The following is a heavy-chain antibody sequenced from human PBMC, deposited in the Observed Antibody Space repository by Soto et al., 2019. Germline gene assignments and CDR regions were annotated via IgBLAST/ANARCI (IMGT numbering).Heavy chain of an antibody. Sequence: PGGSLRLSCAASGFTFSSYSMNWVRQAPGKGLEWVSSISSSSSYIYYADSVKGRFTISRDNAKNSLYLQMNSLRAEDTAVYYCARDEFDVGYDFSYFDYWGQGTLVTVSS. CDR3: ARDEFDVGYDFSYFDY. CDR1: GFTFSSYS. J-gene: IGHJ4*02. V-gene: IGHV3-21*01. D-gene: IGHD5-12*01. CDR2: ISSSSSYI.